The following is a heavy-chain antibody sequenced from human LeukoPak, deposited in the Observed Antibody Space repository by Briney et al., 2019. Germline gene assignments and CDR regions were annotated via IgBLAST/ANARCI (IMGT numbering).Heavy chain of an antibody. CDR3: AKGGVGAFDI. D-gene: IGHD1-26*01. J-gene: IGHJ3*02. CDR2: ISGSGGST. CDR1: AFTFTSYA. Sequence: GGSLRLSCAASAFTFTSYAMSWVPQAPGQGLEWVSAISGSGGSTYYADSVKGRFTISRDNSKNTLYLQMNSLRAEDTAVYYGAKGGVGAFDIWGQGTMVTVSS. V-gene: IGHV3-23*01.